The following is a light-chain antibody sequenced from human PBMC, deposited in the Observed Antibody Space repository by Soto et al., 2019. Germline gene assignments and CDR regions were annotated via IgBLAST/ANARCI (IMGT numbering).Light chain of an antibody. J-gene: IGKJ3*01. Sequence: EIVLTQSPDTLSLSPGERATLSCRASQSVSSSLAWYQQKPGQAPRLLIYDASNRATGIPARFSGSGSGTDFTLTISSLEPEDFAVYYCQQRRDFFQVTFGPGNRVDIK. CDR2: DAS. CDR1: QSVSSS. V-gene: IGKV3-11*01. CDR3: QQRRDFFQVT.